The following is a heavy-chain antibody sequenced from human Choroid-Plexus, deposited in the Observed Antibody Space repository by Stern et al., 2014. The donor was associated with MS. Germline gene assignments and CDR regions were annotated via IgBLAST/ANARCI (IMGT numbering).Heavy chain of an antibody. CDR2: VSYDGSNK. V-gene: IGHV3-30*18. CDR3: AKDRQYLTYFFDH. CDR1: GFTFGSCA. Sequence: EQMVASGGGVVQPGRPLRLSCVASGFTFGSCAMHWVRQAPGKGLEWVAGVSYDGSNKYYADSVKGRFTISRDNSQNTLYMQMSSLRPEDTAVYYCAKDRQYLTYFFDHWGQGSLVTVSS. D-gene: IGHD2/OR15-2a*01. J-gene: IGHJ5*02.